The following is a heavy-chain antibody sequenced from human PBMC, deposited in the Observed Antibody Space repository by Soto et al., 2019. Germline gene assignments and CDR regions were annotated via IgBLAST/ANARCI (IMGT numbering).Heavy chain of an antibody. V-gene: IGHV3-30-3*01. J-gene: IGHJ4*02. D-gene: IGHD1-26*01. CDR3: ARDGRGPSDY. CDR2: ISYDGSNK. Sequence: QVQLVESGGGVVQPGRSLRLSCAASGFTFSSYAMHWVRQAPGKGLEWVAVISYDGSNKYYADSVKGRFTISRDNSKNTLYLQMNSLRAEDTAVYYCARDGRGPSDYWGQGTLVTVSS. CDR1: GFTFSSYA.